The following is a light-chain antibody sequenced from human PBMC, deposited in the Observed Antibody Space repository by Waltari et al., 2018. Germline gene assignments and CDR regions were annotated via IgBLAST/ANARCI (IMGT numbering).Light chain of an antibody. CDR1: QSVFHSSNNKNF. CDR2: CAS. CDR3: QQYYSNPIT. J-gene: IGKJ5*01. V-gene: IGKV4-1*01. Sequence: DIVMTQSPDSLAVSLGERATINHKSSQSVFHSSNNKNFLSWYQEKPGQPPKLLIYCASTRESGVPDRFSGDGSGTDFTLTINSLQAEDVAVYYCQQYYSNPITFGQGTRLEIK.